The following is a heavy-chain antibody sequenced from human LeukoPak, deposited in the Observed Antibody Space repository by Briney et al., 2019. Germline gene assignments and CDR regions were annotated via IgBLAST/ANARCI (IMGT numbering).Heavy chain of an antibody. CDR1: GFTFKRSA. J-gene: IGHJ4*02. Sequence: SVKVSCKASGFTFKRSAVQWVRQARGQRLEWIGWIVVGSGNTNYAQKFQERVTITRDMSTNTAYMELSNLRSEDTAVYYCAAWLRFLEWPRIDYRGQGILVTVSS. D-gene: IGHD3-3*01. V-gene: IGHV1-58*01. CDR2: IVVGSGNT. CDR3: AAWLRFLEWPRIDY.